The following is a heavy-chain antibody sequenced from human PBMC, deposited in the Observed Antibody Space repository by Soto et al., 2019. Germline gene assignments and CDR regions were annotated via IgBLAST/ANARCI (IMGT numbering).Heavy chain of an antibody. CDR3: TRQITGTNGFDF. CDR2: IYHSGST. Sequence: QVQLQESGPGLVKPSGTLSLTCAVSSGSISTSNWWSWVRQPPGQGLEWIGEIYHSGSTNYNPSFRSRVTISVDRSKNQFSLRLNSVTAADTAVYYCTRQITGTNGFDFWGQGTLVTVSS. CDR1: SGSISTSNW. J-gene: IGHJ4*02. V-gene: IGHV4-4*02. D-gene: IGHD1-7*01.